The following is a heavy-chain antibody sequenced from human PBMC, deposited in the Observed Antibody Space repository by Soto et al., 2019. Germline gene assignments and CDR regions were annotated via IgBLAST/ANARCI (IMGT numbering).Heavy chain of an antibody. CDR1: GYTFTSYG. CDR3: ARDLRVAYCSSTSCYMEKWFDP. J-gene: IGHJ5*02. Sequence: ASVKVSCKASGYTFTSYGISWVRQAPGQGLEWMGWISAYNGNTNYAQKLQGRVTMTTDTSTSTAYMELRSLRSDDTAVYYCARDLRVAYCSSTSCYMEKWFDPWGQGTLVTVS. D-gene: IGHD2-2*02. V-gene: IGHV1-18*01. CDR2: ISAYNGNT.